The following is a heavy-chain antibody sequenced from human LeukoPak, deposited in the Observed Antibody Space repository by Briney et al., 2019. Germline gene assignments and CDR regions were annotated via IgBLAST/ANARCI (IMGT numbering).Heavy chain of an antibody. CDR2: IYSGGST. CDR3: ARDAEFSHAFDI. Sequence: GGSLRLSCAVSGFSVRSNYMSWVRQPPGKGLEWVSVIYSGGSTYYADSVKGRFTISRHNSKNTLYLQMNSLRAEDTAVYYCARDAEFSHAFDIWGQGTMVTVSS. J-gene: IGHJ3*02. V-gene: IGHV3-53*04. D-gene: IGHD3-16*02. CDR1: GFSVRSNY.